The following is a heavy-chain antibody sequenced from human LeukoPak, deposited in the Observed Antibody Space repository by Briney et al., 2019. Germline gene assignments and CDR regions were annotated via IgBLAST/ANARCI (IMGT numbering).Heavy chain of an antibody. Sequence: SETLSLTCAVYGGSFSGYYWSWIRQPPGKGLEWIREINHSGSTNYNPSLKSRVTISVDTSKNQFSLKLSSVTAADTAVYYCARVPGVAARPSVDYWGQGTLVTVSS. CDR1: GGSFSGYY. D-gene: IGHD6-6*01. J-gene: IGHJ4*02. CDR2: INHSGST. V-gene: IGHV4-34*01. CDR3: ARVPGVAARPSVDY.